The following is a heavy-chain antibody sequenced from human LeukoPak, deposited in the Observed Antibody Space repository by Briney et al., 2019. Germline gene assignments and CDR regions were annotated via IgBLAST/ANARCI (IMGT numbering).Heavy chain of an antibody. CDR2: IYYSGST. Sequence: SETLSLTCTVSGGSISSYYWSWIRQPPGKGLEWIGYIYYSGSTNYNPSLKSRVTISVDTSKNQFSLKLSSVTAADTAVYYCARDKGRRTRSSYYYDSSGHAFDIWGQGTMVTVSS. V-gene: IGHV4-59*01. CDR3: ARDKGRRTRSSYYYDSSGHAFDI. D-gene: IGHD3-22*01. CDR1: GGSISSYY. J-gene: IGHJ3*02.